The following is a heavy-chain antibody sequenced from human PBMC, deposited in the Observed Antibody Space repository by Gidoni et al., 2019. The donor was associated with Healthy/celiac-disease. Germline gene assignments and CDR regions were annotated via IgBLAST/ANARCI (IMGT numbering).Heavy chain of an antibody. D-gene: IGHD1-26*01. J-gene: IGHJ6*02. CDR3: ARDEGAYYGMDV. CDR1: GFTFSSYS. V-gene: IGHV3-48*01. Sequence: EVQLVASGGGLVQPGGSMRHSCAASGFTFSSYSMNWVRQAPGKGLEWVSYISSSSSTIYYADSVKGRFTISRDNAKNSLYLQMNSLRAEDTAVYYCARDEGAYYGMDVWGQGTTVTVSS. CDR2: ISSSSSTI.